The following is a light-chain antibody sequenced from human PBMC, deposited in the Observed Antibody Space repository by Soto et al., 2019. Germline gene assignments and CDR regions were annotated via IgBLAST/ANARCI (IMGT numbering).Light chain of an antibody. CDR3: CAYVGSFAWA. J-gene: IGLJ3*02. CDR1: RSDVESYNR. V-gene: IGLV2-23*02. Sequence: SLLTQPAAGSGSPGPSITISCTGTRSDVESYNRVSWYQQHPGKAPILRIYEVNKRPSGASNRFSGSKTGNTASLTISGLQAEDEADYYCCAYVGSFAWAFGGGTKVTVL. CDR2: EVN.